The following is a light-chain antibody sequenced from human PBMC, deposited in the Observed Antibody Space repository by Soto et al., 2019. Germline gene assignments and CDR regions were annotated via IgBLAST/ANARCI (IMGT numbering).Light chain of an antibody. CDR1: EHINNY. CDR3: QQSYSRPRT. V-gene: IGKV1-33*01. Sequence: DIQMTQSPPSLSASVGDRVTITCQASEHINNYLNWYQQIPGKAPKLLIYDASNLAAGAPSRFSGSGSGTAFTFAISGLQPDDVATYFCQQSYSRPRTFGQGTKVDIK. CDR2: DAS. J-gene: IGKJ1*01.